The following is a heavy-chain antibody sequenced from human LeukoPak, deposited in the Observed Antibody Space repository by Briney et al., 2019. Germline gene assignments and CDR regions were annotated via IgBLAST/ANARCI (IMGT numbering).Heavy chain of an antibody. J-gene: IGHJ4*02. Sequence: GGSLRLSCAASGFIFSTYEMNWVRQAPGKGLEWVSYISSSSSTIYYADSVKGRFTISRDNAKNSLYLQMSSLRDEDTAIYYCARAVTSYYDSSGYDWGQGTLVTVSS. V-gene: IGHV3-48*03. CDR1: GFIFSTYE. D-gene: IGHD3-22*01. CDR3: ARAVTSYYDSSGYD. CDR2: ISSSSSTI.